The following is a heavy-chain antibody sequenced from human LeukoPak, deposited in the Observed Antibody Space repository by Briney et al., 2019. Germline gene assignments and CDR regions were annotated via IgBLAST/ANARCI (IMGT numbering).Heavy chain of an antibody. CDR1: GYTFTSYA. J-gene: IGHJ6*02. V-gene: IGHV1-3*01. CDR3: AREEPSGSYFLYYYGMDV. Sequence: ASVTVSCTASGYTFTSYAMHWVRQAPGQRLEWMGWINAGNGNTKYSQKFQGRVTITRDTSASTAYMELSSLRSEDTAVYYCAREEPSGSYFLYYYGMDVWGQGTTVTVSS. CDR2: INAGNGNT. D-gene: IGHD1-26*01.